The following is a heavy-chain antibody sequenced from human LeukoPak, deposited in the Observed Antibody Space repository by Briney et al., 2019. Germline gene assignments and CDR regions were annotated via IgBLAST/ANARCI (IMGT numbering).Heavy chain of an antibody. CDR1: GGSISSGGYS. D-gene: IGHD6-13*01. Sequence: SETLSLTCAVSGGSISSGGYSWSWIRQPPGKGLEWIGYIYHSGSTYYNPSLKSRVTISVDRSKNQFSLKLSSVTAADTAVYYCARLSPRYSSSWYLLGAFDIWGQGTMVTVSS. CDR2: IYHSGST. J-gene: IGHJ3*02. CDR3: ARLSPRYSSSWYLLGAFDI. V-gene: IGHV4-30-2*01.